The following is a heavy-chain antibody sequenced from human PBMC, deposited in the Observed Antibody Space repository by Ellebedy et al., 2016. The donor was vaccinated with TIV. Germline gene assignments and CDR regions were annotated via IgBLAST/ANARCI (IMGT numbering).Heavy chain of an antibody. J-gene: IGHJ4*02. CDR3: ARESSSWYGIDY. CDR2: ISYDGSNK. V-gene: IGHV3-30-3*01. D-gene: IGHD6-13*01. CDR1: GFTFSSYA. Sequence: PGGSLRLSCAASGFTFSSYAMHWVRQAPGKGLEWVAVISYDGSNKYYADSVKGRFTISRDNSKNTLYLQMNSLRAEDTAVYYCARESSSWYGIDYWGQGTLVTVSS.